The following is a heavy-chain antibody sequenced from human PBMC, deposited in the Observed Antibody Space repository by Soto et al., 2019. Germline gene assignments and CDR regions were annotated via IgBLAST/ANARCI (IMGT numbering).Heavy chain of an antibody. CDR1: GYSFTSYW. V-gene: IGHV5-51*01. CDR2: IYPGDSDT. Sequence: PGESLKISCNGSGYSFTSYWIGWVRQMPGKGLEWMGIIYPGDSDTRYSPSFQGQVTISADKSISTAYLQWSSLKASDTAMYYCARQDRYCSSTSCYLFGYWGQGTLVTVSS. J-gene: IGHJ4*02. D-gene: IGHD2-2*01. CDR3: ARQDRYCSSTSCYLFGY.